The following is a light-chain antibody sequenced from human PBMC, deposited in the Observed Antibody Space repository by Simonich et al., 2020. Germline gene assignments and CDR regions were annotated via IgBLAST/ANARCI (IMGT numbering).Light chain of an antibody. CDR1: QSVLYSSNNNNY. J-gene: IGKJ5*01. CDR3: QQYYSTPSIT. V-gene: IGKV4-1*01. CDR2: CAS. Sequence: DIVMTQSPDSLAVSLGERATINCKSSQSVLYSSNNNNYLAWYQQKPGQPPKLIIYCASTRESGVPYRFRGSGSGTDFTLTISSLQAEDVAVYYCQQYYSTPSITFGQGTRLEIK.